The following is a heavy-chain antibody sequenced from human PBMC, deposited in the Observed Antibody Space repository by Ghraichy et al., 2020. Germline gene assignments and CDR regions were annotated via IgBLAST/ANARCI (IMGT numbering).Heavy chain of an antibody. CDR2: ISGSGGST. D-gene: IGHD3-16*01. V-gene: IGHV3-23*01. CDR1: GFTFSSYA. J-gene: IGHJ4*02. Sequence: LSLTCAASGFTFSSYAMSWVRQAPGKGLEWVSAISGSGGSTYYADSVKGRFTISRDNSKNTLYLQMNSLRAEDTAVYYCAKMLAGRYFDYWGQGTLVTVSS. CDR3: AKMLAGRYFDY.